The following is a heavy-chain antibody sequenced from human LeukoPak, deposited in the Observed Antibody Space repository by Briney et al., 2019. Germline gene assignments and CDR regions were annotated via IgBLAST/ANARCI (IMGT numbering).Heavy chain of an antibody. V-gene: IGHV4-61*02. CDR3: ARDHKVMIFGVDRGGAFDY. CDR1: GGSISSGDYY. CDR2: IYTSGST. J-gene: IGHJ4*02. Sequence: SETLSLTCTVSGGSISSGDYYWSWIRQPAGKGLEWIGRIYTSGSTNYNPSLESRVTMSVDTSKNQFSLKLTSVTAADTAVYYCARDHKVMIFGVDRGGAFDYWGQGTLVTVSS. D-gene: IGHD3-3*01.